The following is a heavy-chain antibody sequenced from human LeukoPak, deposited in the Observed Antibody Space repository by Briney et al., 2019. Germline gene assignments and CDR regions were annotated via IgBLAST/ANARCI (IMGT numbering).Heavy chain of an antibody. CDR3: AKVHDSAC. V-gene: IGHV3-23*01. J-gene: IGHJ4*02. Sequence: GGSLRRSCAASGFTFSTYAMAWVRQAPGNGLEWVSAFSNSGETHYADSVKGRFTISRDNSKNTLYLQVNSLRAEDTAVYYCAKVHDSACWGQGTLVTVSS. CDR1: GFTFSTYA. D-gene: IGHD3-22*01. CDR2: FSNSGET.